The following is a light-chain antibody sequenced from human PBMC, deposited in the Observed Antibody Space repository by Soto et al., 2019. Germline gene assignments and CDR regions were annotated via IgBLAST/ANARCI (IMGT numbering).Light chain of an antibody. V-gene: IGLV1-40*01. Sequence: QAVVTQPPSVSGAPGQRVTISCTGSSSNIGAGYGVHWYQQLPGTAPKLVIYNNNNRPSGVPDRFSGSNSGTSASLAITGLQAEDEADYYCQSYDSSLTGVFGGGTKLTVL. CDR3: QSYDSSLTGV. CDR1: SSNIGAGYG. J-gene: IGLJ2*01. CDR2: NNN.